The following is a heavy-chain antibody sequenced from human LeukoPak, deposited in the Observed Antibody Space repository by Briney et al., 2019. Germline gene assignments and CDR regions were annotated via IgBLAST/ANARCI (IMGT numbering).Heavy chain of an antibody. J-gene: IGHJ6*03. V-gene: IGHV4-61*02. CDR1: GGSISSGSYY. CDR3: ARDRVTMVRSYYMDV. Sequence: SETLSLTCTVSGGSISSGSYYRSWIRQPAGKGLEWIGRIYTSGSTNYNPSLKSRVTISVDTSKNQFSLKLSSVTAADTAVYYCARDRVTMVRSYYMDVWGKGTTVTVSS. CDR2: IYTSGST. D-gene: IGHD3-10*01.